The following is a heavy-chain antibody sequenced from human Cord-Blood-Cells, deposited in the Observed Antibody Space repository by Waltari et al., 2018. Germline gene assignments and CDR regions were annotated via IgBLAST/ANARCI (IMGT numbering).Heavy chain of an antibody. Sequence: TFSSYAMSWVRQAPGKGLEWVSAISGSGGSTYYADSVKGRFTISRDNSKNTLYLQMNSLRAEDTAVYYCAKDGFGYSSSEYFQHWGQGTLVTVSS. CDR1: TFSSYA. CDR2: ISGSGGST. J-gene: IGHJ1*01. CDR3: AKDGFGYSSSEYFQH. D-gene: IGHD6-6*01. V-gene: IGHV3-23*01.